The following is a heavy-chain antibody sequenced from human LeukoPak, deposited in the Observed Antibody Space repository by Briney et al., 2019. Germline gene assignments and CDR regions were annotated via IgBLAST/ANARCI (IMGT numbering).Heavy chain of an antibody. CDR3: ARLAYCSNDVCYSNYYYSMDV. D-gene: IGHD2-8*01. CDR2: IYPDDSDT. Sequence: PGESLKISCQGSGYTFSSYWIGWVRQMPGKGLEWMGIIYPDDSDTRYSPSFQGQVTISADKSISTAYLQWSSLKASDTAMYYCARLAYCSNDVCYSNYYYSMDVWGKGTTVTVSS. V-gene: IGHV5-51*03. CDR1: GYTFSSYW. J-gene: IGHJ6*03.